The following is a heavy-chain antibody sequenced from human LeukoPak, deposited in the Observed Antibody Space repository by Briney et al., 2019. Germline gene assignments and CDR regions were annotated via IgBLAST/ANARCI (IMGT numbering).Heavy chain of an antibody. CDR3: ARDIGLDYSSSSFASDI. Sequence: SETLSLTCTVSGGSVSTHYWMWFRQPAGKGREWIGHIYSGGSTNYKPSHKTRVTMSVDTSKNPLSLTLRSVTAADTAVYYCARDIGLDYSSSSFASDIWGQGTLVTVSS. CDR1: GGSVSTHY. CDR2: IYSGGST. V-gene: IGHV4-4*07. J-gene: IGHJ3*02. D-gene: IGHD6-6*01.